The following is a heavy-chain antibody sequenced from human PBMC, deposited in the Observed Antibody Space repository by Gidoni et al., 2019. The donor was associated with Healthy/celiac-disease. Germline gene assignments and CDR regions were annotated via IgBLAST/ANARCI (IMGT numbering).Heavy chain of an antibody. CDR1: GFTFSSYG. CDR3: AKEGYSYGATYFDY. CDR2: IAYDGSNK. J-gene: IGHJ4*02. V-gene: IGHV3-30*18. Sequence: QVQLVEYGGGVVQPGRSPRLSCAASGFTFSSYGMPWVRQAPGTGLEWVSVIAYDGSNKYYADSVKGRFTISRDNSKNTLYLQMNSLRAEDTAVYYCAKEGYSYGATYFDYWGQGTLVTVSS. D-gene: IGHD5-18*01.